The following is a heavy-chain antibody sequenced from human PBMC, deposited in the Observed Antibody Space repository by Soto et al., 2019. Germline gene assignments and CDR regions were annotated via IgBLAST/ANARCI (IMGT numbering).Heavy chain of an antibody. D-gene: IGHD3-3*01. CDR2: ISGSGGST. Sequence: GGSLRLSCAASGFTFSSYAMSWVRQAPGKGLEWVSAISGSGGSTYYADSVKGRFTISRDNSKNTLYLQMNSLRAEDTAVYYCARGGLRFKESRPRYYYYYYMDVWGKGTTVTVSS. CDR1: GFTFSSYA. CDR3: ARGGLRFKESRPRYYYYYYMDV. V-gene: IGHV3-23*01. J-gene: IGHJ6*03.